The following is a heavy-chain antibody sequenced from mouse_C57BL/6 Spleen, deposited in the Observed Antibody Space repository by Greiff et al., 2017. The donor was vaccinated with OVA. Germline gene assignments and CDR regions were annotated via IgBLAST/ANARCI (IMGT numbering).Heavy chain of an antibody. J-gene: IGHJ2*01. CDR1: GFTFSSYA. V-gene: IGHV5-4*01. CDR3: ARDKTTVVAFDY. CDR2: ISDGGSYT. D-gene: IGHD1-1*01. Sequence: EVKLVESGGGLVKPGGSLKLSCAASGFTFSSYAMSWVRQTPEKRLEWVATISDGGSYTYYPDNVKGRFTISRDNAKNNLYLQMSHLKSEDTAMYYCARDKTTVVAFDYWGKGTTLTVSS.